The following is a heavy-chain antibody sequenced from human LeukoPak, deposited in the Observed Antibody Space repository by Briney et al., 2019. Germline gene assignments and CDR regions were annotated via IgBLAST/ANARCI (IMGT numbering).Heavy chain of an antibody. D-gene: IGHD3-9*01. Sequence: ASVKVSCKASGYTFTGYYMHWVRQAPGQGLEWMGWINPNSGGTNYAQKFQGWVTMTRDTSISTAYMELSRLRSDDTAVYYCARAGPITILQYGMDVWGQGTTVTVSS. J-gene: IGHJ6*02. V-gene: IGHV1-2*04. CDR1: GYTFTGYY. CDR3: ARAGPITILQYGMDV. CDR2: INPNSGGT.